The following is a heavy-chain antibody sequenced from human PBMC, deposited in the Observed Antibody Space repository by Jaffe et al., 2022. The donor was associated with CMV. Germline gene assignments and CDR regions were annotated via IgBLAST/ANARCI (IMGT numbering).Heavy chain of an antibody. CDR3: TRGDYVWGTPAQGHDAFDI. V-gene: IGHV3-49*04. CDR2: IRSKAYGGTT. D-gene: IGHD3-16*01. Sequence: EVQLVESGGGLVQPGRSLRLSCTASGFTFGDYAMSWVRQAPGKGLEWVGFIRSKAYGGTTEYAASVKGRFTISRDDSKSIAYLQMNSLKTEDTAVYYCTRGDYVWGTPAQGHDAFDIWGQGTMVTVSS. J-gene: IGHJ3*02. CDR1: GFTFGDYA.